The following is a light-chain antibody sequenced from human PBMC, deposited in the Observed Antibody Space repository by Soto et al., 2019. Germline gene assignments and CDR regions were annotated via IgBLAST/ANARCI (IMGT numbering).Light chain of an antibody. CDR3: QLYNNWPPGIT. Sequence: LTQSPATLSVSPGERATLSCRASQRVSSNLAWYQQTPGRAPRLLIYGVSVRATGIPARFSGSGSGTEFTLTISSLQSEDFALYYCQLYNNWPPGITVGGGTKVDSK. V-gene: IGKV3-15*01. CDR2: GVS. CDR1: QRVSSN. J-gene: IGKJ4*01.